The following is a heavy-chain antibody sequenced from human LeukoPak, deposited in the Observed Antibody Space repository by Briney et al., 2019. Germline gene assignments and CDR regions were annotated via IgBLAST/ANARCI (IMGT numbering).Heavy chain of an antibody. CDR3: AKGVTKLERICAFDI. CDR1: GFTFSSYS. D-gene: IGHD1-1*01. J-gene: IGHJ3*02. Sequence: GGSLRLSCAASGFTFSSYSMNWVRQAPGKGLEWVSAIGDSGIHTYHADSVKGRFTISRDNSKNTLYLQMNSLRAEDTAVYYCAKGVTKLERICAFDIWGQGTMVTVSS. V-gene: IGHV3-23*01. CDR2: IGDSGIHT.